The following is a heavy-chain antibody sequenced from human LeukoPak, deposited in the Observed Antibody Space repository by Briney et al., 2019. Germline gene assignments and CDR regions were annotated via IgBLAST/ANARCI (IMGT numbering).Heavy chain of an antibody. Sequence: PGGSLRLSCAASRFNLSSYATSWVRQAPGKGLEWVSGISGSGDSTYYADSVKGRFTISRDNSKNTLYLQMNSLRDEDTAVYYCAKADSSAADAFDIWGQGTMVTVSS. CDR1: RFNLSSYA. CDR2: ISGSGDST. V-gene: IGHV3-23*01. CDR3: AKADSSAADAFDI. J-gene: IGHJ3*02. D-gene: IGHD3-22*01.